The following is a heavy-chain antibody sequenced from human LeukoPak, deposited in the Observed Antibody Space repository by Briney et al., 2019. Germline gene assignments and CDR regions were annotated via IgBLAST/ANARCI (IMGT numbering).Heavy chain of an antibody. J-gene: IGHJ4*02. V-gene: IGHV3-23*01. CDR3: TRHRGGQQLPFDY. CDR2: ISGSGGST. CDR1: GFTFSSYA. Sequence: GGSLRLSCVASGFTFSSYAMSWVRQAPGKGLEWVSAISGSGGSTYYADSVKGRFTISRDNSKNTLYLQMNSLKTEDTAVYYCTRHRGGQQLPFDYGGQGTLVTVS. D-gene: IGHD6-13*01.